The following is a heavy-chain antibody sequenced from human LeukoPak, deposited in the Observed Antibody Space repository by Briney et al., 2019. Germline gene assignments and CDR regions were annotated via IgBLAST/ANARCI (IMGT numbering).Heavy chain of an antibody. V-gene: IGHV3-21*01. Sequence: GGSLRLSCAASGFTFSSYGMNWVRQAPGKGLEWVSFISSSSSHIYYADSVKGRFTISGDNPKKSLYLQMNSLRAEDTAVYYCARVEGGAWAFDYWGQGTLVTVSS. CDR2: ISSSSSHI. J-gene: IGHJ4*02. D-gene: IGHD1-26*01. CDR1: GFTFSSYG. CDR3: ARVEGGAWAFDY.